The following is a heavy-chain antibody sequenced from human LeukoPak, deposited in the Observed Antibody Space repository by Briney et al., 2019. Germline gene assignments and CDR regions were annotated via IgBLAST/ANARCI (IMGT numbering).Heavy chain of an antibody. V-gene: IGHV4-59*01. CDR2: MYYSGTT. D-gene: IGHD4-17*01. CDR3: AREDPQTTVPEGMDV. CDR1: GGSINNYY. Sequence: SETLSLTCTVSGGSINNYYWSWIRQTPGKGLEWIGYMYYSGTTNYNPSLKSRVTISVDTSKNQFSLQLRSVTAADTAVYYCAREDPQTTVPEGMDVWGQGTTVTVSS. J-gene: IGHJ6*02.